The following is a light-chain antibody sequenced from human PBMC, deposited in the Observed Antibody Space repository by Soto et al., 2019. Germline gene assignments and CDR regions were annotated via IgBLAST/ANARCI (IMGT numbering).Light chain of an antibody. CDR3: CSYAGSSTLGV. Sequence: QSALTQPASGSGSPGQSITISCTGTSSDVGSYNLVSWYQQHPGKAPKLMIYEGSKRPSGVSNRFSGSKSGNTASLTISGLQAEDEADSYCCSYAGSSTLGVFGGGTKLTV. CDR1: SSDVGSYNL. CDR2: EGS. V-gene: IGLV2-23*01. J-gene: IGLJ2*01.